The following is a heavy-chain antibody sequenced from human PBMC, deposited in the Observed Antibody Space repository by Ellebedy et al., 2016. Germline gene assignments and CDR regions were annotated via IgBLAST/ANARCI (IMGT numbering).Heavy chain of an antibody. J-gene: IGHJ6*02. D-gene: IGHD1-26*01. CDR1: GYSSSDYW. Sequence: KVSXKDSGYSSSDYWIGWVRQMPGKGLEWMGIINPSDSNVRYGPSFQGQVTISADKSIRTTYLQWSSLKASDTAMYYCARLEHNSGGLYYCYYGMDVWGQGTTVTVSS. CDR3: ARLEHNSGGLYYCYYGMDV. CDR2: INPSDSNV. V-gene: IGHV5-51*01.